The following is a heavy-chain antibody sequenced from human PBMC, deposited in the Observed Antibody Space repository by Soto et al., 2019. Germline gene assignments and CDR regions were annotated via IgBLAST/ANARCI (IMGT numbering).Heavy chain of an antibody. CDR2: ISYDGSNK. CDR1: GFTFSSYA. J-gene: IGHJ5*02. Sequence: GGSLRLSCAASGFTFSSYAMHWVRQAPGKGLEWVAVISYDGSNKYYAASVKGRFTISRDNSKNTLYLQMNSLRAEDTAVYYCAREGGPFWSGYYSWFDPWGQGTLVTVSS. CDR3: AREGGPFWSGYYSWFDP. V-gene: IGHV3-30-3*01. D-gene: IGHD3-3*01.